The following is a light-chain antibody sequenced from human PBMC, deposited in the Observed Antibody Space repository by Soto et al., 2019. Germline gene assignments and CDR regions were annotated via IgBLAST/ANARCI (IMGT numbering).Light chain of an antibody. V-gene: IGKV3-20*01. Sequence: EVVLTQSPGTLSLSPGERATLSCRASESVSSSFLTWYQQKPGQAPRLLIYRTSNRVTGIPDRFSGSGSGTDFTLTISRPEPEDFAVYFCQHYGNSLWTFGQGTKVEIK. CDR2: RTS. CDR3: QHYGNSLWT. J-gene: IGKJ1*01. CDR1: ESVSSSF.